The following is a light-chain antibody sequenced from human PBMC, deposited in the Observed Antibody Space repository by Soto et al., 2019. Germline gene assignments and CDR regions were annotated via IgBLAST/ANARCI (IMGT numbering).Light chain of an antibody. CDR1: QSISTY. CDR3: QHGYSTPLT. J-gene: IGKJ4*01. CDR2: AAS. V-gene: IGKV1-39*01. Sequence: DIQMTQSPCSLSASVGDRVTITCRASQSISTYLHWYQQKPGIAPNLLIYAASTLQSGVPSRFSGSGSGTDFTLTISSLQPEDFATYFCQHGYSTPLTFGGGTKVDIK.